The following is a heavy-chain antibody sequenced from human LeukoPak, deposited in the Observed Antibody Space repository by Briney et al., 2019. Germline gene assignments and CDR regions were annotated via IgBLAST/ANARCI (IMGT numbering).Heavy chain of an antibody. V-gene: IGHV3-9*01. CDR3: ARDVLDSGGYLNPNQY. J-gene: IGHJ4*02. CDR1: GFTFDDYA. Sequence: GRSLRLSCAASGFTFDDYAMYWVRQSPGKGLEWVSGISWNSGSTGYADSVRGRFTISRDTSRNTLYLQMNSLRVEDTAVYYCARDVLDSGGYLNPNQYWGQGTLVTVSS. CDR2: ISWNSGST. D-gene: IGHD2-15*01.